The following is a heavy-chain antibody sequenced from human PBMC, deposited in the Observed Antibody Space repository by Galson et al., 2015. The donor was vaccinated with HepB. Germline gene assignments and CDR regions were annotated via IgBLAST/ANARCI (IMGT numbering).Heavy chain of an antibody. Sequence: SLRLSCAASGFSFRTYAMTWARQAPGKGLEWVSGISASGASTYYAASVEGRVTISRDNSENKLDLQMTSLRVEDSAVYYCAKSPGYISTKYPVGGMDVWGQGTTVTVSS. CDR2: ISASGAST. CDR1: GFSFRTYA. J-gene: IGHJ6*02. CDR3: AKSPGYISTKYPVGGMDV. D-gene: IGHD2-2*01. V-gene: IGHV3-23*01.